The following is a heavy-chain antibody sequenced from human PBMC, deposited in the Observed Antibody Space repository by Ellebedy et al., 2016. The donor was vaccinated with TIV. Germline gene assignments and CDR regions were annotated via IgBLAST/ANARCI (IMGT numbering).Heavy chain of an antibody. CDR3: AAVQYWEAVFDM. CDR2: INSDGSDT. V-gene: IGHV3-74*01. CDR1: GFIFSGYW. D-gene: IGHD2-8*02. J-gene: IGHJ3*02. Sequence: PGGSLRLSCAASGFIFSGYWMHWVRQAPGKGLVWVSRINSDGSDTAYADSVRGRFTISRDNAKNTLYLQMNSLRAEETAVYYCAAVQYWEAVFDMWGQGTMVTVSS.